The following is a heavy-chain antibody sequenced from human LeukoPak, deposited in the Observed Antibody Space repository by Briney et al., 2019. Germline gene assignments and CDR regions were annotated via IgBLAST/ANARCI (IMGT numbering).Heavy chain of an antibody. D-gene: IGHD4-23*01. CDR1: GYTFSDYY. V-gene: IGHV1-2*02. CDR2: INPNSGGT. Sequence: ASVKVSCKPSGYTFSDYYIHWVRQAPGQGLEWMGWINPNSGGTNFAQKFRGRVTLTRDTSISTAYMELSRLRYDDTAMYYCARDQATVATPWWDHWGQGTLVTVSS. CDR3: ARDQATVATPWWDH. J-gene: IGHJ4*02.